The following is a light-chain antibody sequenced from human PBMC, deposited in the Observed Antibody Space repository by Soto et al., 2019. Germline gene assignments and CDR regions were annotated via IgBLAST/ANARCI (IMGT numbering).Light chain of an antibody. CDR3: QPYNNWPLT. Sequence: EIVMTQSPATLSVSPGERATLSCRASQSVSSNLAWYQQKPGQAPRLLIYDTSTRATGVPTRFSGSRSGAEFTLTINSLQSEDFAVYYCQPYNNWPLTFGGGTKVEIK. J-gene: IGKJ4*01. CDR1: QSVSSN. CDR2: DTS. V-gene: IGKV3-15*01.